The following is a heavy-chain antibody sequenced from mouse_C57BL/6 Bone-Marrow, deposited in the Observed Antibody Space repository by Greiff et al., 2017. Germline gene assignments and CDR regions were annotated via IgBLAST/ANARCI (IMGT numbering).Heavy chain of an antibody. Sequence: QVQLQQPGAELVMPGASVKLSCKASGYTFTSYWMHWVKQRPGQGLEWIGEIDPSDSYTNYNQKFKGKSTLTVDTSSSTAYMQLSSLTSEDSAVYYCARGEYYSNLFDYWGQGTTLTVSS. CDR3: ARGEYYSNLFDY. CDR2: IDPSDSYT. D-gene: IGHD2-5*01. V-gene: IGHV1-69*01. J-gene: IGHJ2*01. CDR1: GYTFTSYW.